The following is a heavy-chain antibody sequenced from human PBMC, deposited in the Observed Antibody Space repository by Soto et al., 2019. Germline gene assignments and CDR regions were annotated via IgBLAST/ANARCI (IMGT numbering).Heavy chain of an antibody. CDR3: ARASPDY. CDR1: GFTFSTYN. Sequence: EVQLVESGGGLVQPGGSLRLSCAASGFTFSTYNMNWVRQAPGKGLEWVSYISSSSSTIYYADSMKGRFTISRDNAKNSLFLQMNRLRDEDTAVYYCARASPDYWGQGTLVTVSS. V-gene: IGHV3-48*02. CDR2: ISSSSSTI. J-gene: IGHJ4*02.